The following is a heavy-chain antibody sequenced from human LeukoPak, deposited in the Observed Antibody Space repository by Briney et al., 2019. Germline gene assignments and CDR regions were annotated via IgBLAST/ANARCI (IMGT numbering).Heavy chain of an antibody. CDR3: ARERGTGALDV. J-gene: IGHJ6*02. CDR2: IDSAGDT. D-gene: IGHD1-1*01. V-gene: IGHV3-13*04. CDR1: GFTFSSYD. Sequence: GGSLRLSCAASGFTFSSYDMHWVRQATGKGLEWVSAIDSAGDTYYPGSVKGRFTISRENAKNSLYLQMNSPRAGDTAVYYCARERGTGALDVWGQGTTVTVSS.